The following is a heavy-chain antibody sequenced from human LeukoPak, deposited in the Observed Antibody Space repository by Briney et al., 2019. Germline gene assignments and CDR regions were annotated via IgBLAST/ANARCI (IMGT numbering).Heavy chain of an antibody. V-gene: IGHV3-7*03. CDR3: ARAPYCIGGSCRFDY. D-gene: IGHD2-15*01. CDR1: GFTLSSYW. J-gene: IGHJ4*02. CDR2: IKQDGSEK. Sequence: AGGSLRLSCAASGFTLSSYWMSWVSQAPGKGLEWVANIKQDGSEKYYVDSVKGRFTISRDNAKNSLYLQMNSLRAEDTAVYYCARAPYCIGGSCRFDYWGEETLVTVSS.